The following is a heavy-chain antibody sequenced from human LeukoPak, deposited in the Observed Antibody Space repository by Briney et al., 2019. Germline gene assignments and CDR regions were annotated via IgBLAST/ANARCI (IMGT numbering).Heavy chain of an antibody. CDR2: IRSKANSYAT. CDR1: GFTFSGSA. V-gene: IGHV3-73*01. CDR3: TRGLPYYYDSSGYPLDAFDI. J-gene: IGHJ3*02. D-gene: IGHD3-22*01. Sequence: GGSLRLSCAASGFTFSGSAMHWVRQASGKGLEWFGRIRSKANSYATAYAASMKGRFTISRDDAKSTAYLQMNSLKTEDTAVYYCTRGLPYYYDSSGYPLDAFDIWGQGTMVTVSS.